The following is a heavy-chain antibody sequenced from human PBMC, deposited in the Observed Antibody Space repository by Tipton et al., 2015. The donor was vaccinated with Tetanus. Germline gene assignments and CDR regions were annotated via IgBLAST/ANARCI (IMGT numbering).Heavy chain of an antibody. V-gene: IGHV4-59*01. D-gene: IGHD6-13*01. J-gene: IGHJ5*02. CDR1: GGSITKDY. CDR3: ACNPNRAAAGTGEESGWFDP. Sequence: TLSLTCNVSGGSITKDYWSWIRQSPGKTLEWIGYISHSGSPNYNPSLKSRVTISVDTSKNQFSLKLSSVTAADTAVYYCACNPNRAAAGTGEESGWFDPWGQGTLVTVSS. CDR2: ISHSGSP.